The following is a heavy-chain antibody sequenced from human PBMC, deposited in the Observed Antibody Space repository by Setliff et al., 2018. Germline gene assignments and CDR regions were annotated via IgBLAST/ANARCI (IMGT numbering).Heavy chain of an antibody. CDR1: GYTFTSYA. CDR3: ARRVCIAVLNLYYFEY. J-gene: IGHJ4*02. Sequence: GSSVKVSCKASGYTFTSYAMHWVRQAPGQRLEWMGWINAGNGNTKYSQKFQGRVTITRDTSASTAYMELSSLRSEDTAVYYCARRVCIAVLNLYYFEYWGQGTLVTVSS. CDR2: INAGNGNT. V-gene: IGHV1-3*01. D-gene: IGHD6-19*01.